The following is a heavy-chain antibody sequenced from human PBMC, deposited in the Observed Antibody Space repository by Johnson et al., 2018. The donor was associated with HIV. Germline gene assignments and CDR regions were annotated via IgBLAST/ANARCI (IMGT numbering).Heavy chain of an antibody. V-gene: IGHV3-74*02. CDR1: GFTFSSYA. J-gene: IGHJ3*02. CDR3: ARVVGQLLWFGELLEDDAFDI. Sequence: VQLVESGGGAVQPGRSLRLSCAASGFTFSSYAMHWVRQGPGKGLVWVSRINSDGSITTYADSVKGRFTISRDNAKNTLYLQMNSLRDEDTAVYYCARVVGQLLWFGELLEDDAFDIWGQGTMVTVSS. D-gene: IGHD3-10*01. CDR2: INSDGSIT.